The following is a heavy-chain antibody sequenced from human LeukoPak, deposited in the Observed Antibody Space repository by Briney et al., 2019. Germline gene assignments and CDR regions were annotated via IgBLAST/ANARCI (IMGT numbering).Heavy chain of an antibody. D-gene: IGHD3-16*01. J-gene: IGHJ6*02. CDR1: GFTFSDYY. V-gene: IGHV3-11*01. CDR3: ASLGGATVSYYYGMDV. CDR2: ISSCGSTI. Sequence: GGSLRLSCAASGFTFSDYYMSWIRQAPGKGLEWVSYISSCGSTIYYADSVKGRFTISRDNAKNSLYLQMNSLRAEDTAVYYCASLGGATVSYYYGMDVWGQGTTVTVSS.